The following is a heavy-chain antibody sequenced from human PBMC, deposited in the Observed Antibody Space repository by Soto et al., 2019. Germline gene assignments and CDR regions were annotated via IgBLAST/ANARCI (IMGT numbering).Heavy chain of an antibody. CDR1: GFSLTTDGEG. J-gene: IGHJ4*02. Sequence: QISLKESGPTLVKPTETLKLTCTFSGFSLTTDGEGVGWVRQPPGEALEWLALIYWDDDERYSPSLKTRLTIKKDPSKNQVVLILTYMDPVDTATYYCAHSRNLITEDAQVGDFDYWGQGTLVTVSS. D-gene: IGHD3-10*01. V-gene: IGHV2-5*02. CDR3: AHSRNLITEDAQVGDFDY. CDR2: IYWDDDE.